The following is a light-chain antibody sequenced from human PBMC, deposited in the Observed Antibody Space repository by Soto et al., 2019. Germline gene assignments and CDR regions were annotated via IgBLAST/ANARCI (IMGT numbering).Light chain of an antibody. CDR1: QSVSSSY. Sequence: EIVLTQSPGTLSLSPGDRATLSCRASQSVSSSYLAWYQQKPGQAPRLLIYGISSRATGVPDRFSGSGSGTDFTLTISRLEPEDFAVYYCQQYTDWPLTFGQGTKVDIK. CDR2: GIS. V-gene: IGKV3-20*01. CDR3: QQYTDWPLT. J-gene: IGKJ1*01.